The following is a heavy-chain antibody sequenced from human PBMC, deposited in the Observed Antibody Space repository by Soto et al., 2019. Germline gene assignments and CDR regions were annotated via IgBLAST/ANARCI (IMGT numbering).Heavy chain of an antibody. CDR3: ASCLMLLWFGEPQLRGMDV. V-gene: IGHV1-69*01. Sequence: QVQLVQSGAEVKKPGSSVKVSCKASGGTFSSYAISWVRQAPGQGLEWMGGIIPIFGTANYAQKFQGRVTITADESTSTAYMELSSLRSEDTAVYYCASCLMLLWFGEPQLRGMDVWGQGTTVTVSS. J-gene: IGHJ6*02. CDR2: IIPIFGTA. CDR1: GGTFSSYA. D-gene: IGHD3-10*01.